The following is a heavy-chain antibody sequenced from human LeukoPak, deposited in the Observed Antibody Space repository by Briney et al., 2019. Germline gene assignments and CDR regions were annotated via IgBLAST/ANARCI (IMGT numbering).Heavy chain of an antibody. CDR2: IYSGGST. V-gene: IGHV3-66*01. J-gene: IGHJ4*02. Sequence: PGGSLRLSCAASGFTVSSNYMTWVRQAPGKGLEWVSVIYSGGSTYFADSVKDRFTISRDISKNTAYLQMNSLRAEDTAVYYCASFTGGPVRYWGQGALVTVSS. CDR1: GFTVSSNY. D-gene: IGHD4-11*01. CDR3: ASFTGGPVRY.